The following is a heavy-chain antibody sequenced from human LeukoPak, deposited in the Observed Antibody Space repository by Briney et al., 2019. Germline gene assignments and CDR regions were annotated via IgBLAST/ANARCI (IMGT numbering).Heavy chain of an antibody. J-gene: IGHJ4*02. Sequence: GGSLRLSCAASGFTFSSYAMHWVRQAPGKGLEWVAVISYDGSNKYYADSVKGRFTTSRDNSKNTLYLQMNSLRAEDTAVYYCARDADFWSGYYPGYYFDYWGQGTLVIVSS. D-gene: IGHD3-3*01. CDR1: GFTFSSYA. CDR3: ARDADFWSGYYPGYYFDY. CDR2: ISYDGSNK. V-gene: IGHV3-30*04.